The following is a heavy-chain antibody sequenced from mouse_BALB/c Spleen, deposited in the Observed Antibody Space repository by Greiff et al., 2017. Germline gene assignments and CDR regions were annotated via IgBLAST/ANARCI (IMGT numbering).Heavy chain of an antibody. V-gene: IGHV4-1*02. J-gene: IGHJ3*01. CDR2: INPDSSTI. CDR1: GFDFSRYW. Sequence: CAASGFDFSRYWMSWVRQAPGKGLEWIGEINPDSSTINYTPSLKDKFIISRDNAKNTLYLQMSKVRSEDTALYYCARPTYRSAWFAYWGQGTLVTVSA. D-gene: IGHD2-14*01. CDR3: ARPTYRSAWFAY.